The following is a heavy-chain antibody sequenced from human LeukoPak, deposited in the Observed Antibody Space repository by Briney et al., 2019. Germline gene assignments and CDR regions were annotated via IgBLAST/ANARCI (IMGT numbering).Heavy chain of an antibody. D-gene: IGHD3-22*01. CDR3: AREGYYDISGTSRAFDI. CDR2: IYSDDDT. J-gene: IGHJ3*02. CDR1: GFTFSSNY. Sequence: PGGSLRLSCAASGFTFSSNYMSWVRQAPGKGLEWVSLIYSDDDTYYADSVKGRFTISRDNSKNTLYLQMNSLRTEDTAVYYCAREGYYDISGTSRAFDIWGQGTMVTVSS. V-gene: IGHV3-66*02.